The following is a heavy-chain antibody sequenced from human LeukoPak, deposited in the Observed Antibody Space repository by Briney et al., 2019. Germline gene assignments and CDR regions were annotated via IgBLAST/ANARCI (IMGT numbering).Heavy chain of an antibody. Sequence: GGSLRLSCAASGFSFNSYWMNWVRQAPGKGLEWVANIKQDGSEKYYVDSVKGRFTISRDNAKNSLYLQMNSLRAEDTAVYYCVRGGGYWGQGTLVTVSS. J-gene: IGHJ4*02. CDR2: IKQDGSEK. D-gene: IGHD3-16*01. V-gene: IGHV3-7*01. CDR1: GFSFNSYW. CDR3: VRGGGY.